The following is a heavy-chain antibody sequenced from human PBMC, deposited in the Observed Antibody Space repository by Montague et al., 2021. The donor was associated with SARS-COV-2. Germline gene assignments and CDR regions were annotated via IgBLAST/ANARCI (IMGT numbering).Heavy chain of an antibody. CDR2: ISSSSSYI. CDR3: ARDMYYDILTGYYTY. Sequence: SLRRYCAASGFTFSSYSMNWVRQAPGKGLEWVSSISSSSSYIYYADSVKGRFTISRDKAKNSLYLQMNSLRAEDTAVYYCARDMYYDILTGYYTYWGQGTLVTVSS. D-gene: IGHD3-9*01. V-gene: IGHV3-21*01. J-gene: IGHJ4*02. CDR1: GFTFSSYS.